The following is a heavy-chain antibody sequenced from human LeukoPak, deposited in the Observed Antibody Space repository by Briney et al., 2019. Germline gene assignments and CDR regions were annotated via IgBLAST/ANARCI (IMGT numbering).Heavy chain of an antibody. Sequence: GGSLRLSCAASGFTFNTYARHWVRQAPGKGLEWVAVISDDGIKIYYGDSVKVRFTISRDNSKNTLNLQMDSLRADDTAVYYCGKGPGYSVYDNLPHHWGQGTLVTVSS. CDR3: GKGPGYSVYDNLPHH. J-gene: IGHJ5*02. V-gene: IGHV3-30*04. CDR2: ISDDGIKI. D-gene: IGHD5/OR15-5a*01. CDR1: GFTFNTYA.